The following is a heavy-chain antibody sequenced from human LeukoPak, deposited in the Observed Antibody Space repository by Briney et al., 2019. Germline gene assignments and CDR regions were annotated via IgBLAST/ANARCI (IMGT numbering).Heavy chain of an antibody. Sequence: GGSLRLSCAASGFTFNSYWMSWVRQAPGKGLEWVANIKQDGSEKYYVDSVKGRFTISRDNAKNSLYLQMNNLRADDTAVFFCAKGQQHFDYWGQGTLVTVSS. CDR1: GFTFNSYW. D-gene: IGHD6-13*01. V-gene: IGHV3-7*04. CDR3: AKGQQHFDY. J-gene: IGHJ4*02. CDR2: IKQDGSEK.